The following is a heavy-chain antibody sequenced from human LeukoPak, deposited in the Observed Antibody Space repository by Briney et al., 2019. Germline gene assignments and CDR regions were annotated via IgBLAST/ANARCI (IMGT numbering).Heavy chain of an antibody. D-gene: IGHD3-22*01. V-gene: IGHV4-39*01. CDR2: IYYSGST. CDR1: GGSISSSSYY. J-gene: IGHJ4*02. Sequence: SETLSLTCTVSGGSISSSSYYWGWIRQPPGKGLEWIGSIYYSGSTYYNPSLKSRVTISVDTSKNQFSLKLSSVTAADTAVYYCARLRGSGFIYWGQGTLVTVSS. CDR3: ARLRGSGFIY.